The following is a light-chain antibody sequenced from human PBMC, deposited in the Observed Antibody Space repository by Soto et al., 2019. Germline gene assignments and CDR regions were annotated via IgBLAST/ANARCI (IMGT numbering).Light chain of an antibody. CDR2: QDT. V-gene: IGLV3-1*01. Sequence: SSELTQPPSVSVSPGQTASITCSGDKLGNKYACLYQQKPGQSPVLVIHQDTKRPSGIPERFSGSNSGNTATLTISGTQAMDEADYYCQAWDSSTVVFGGGTKLTVL. J-gene: IGLJ2*01. CDR1: KLGNKY. CDR3: QAWDSSTVV.